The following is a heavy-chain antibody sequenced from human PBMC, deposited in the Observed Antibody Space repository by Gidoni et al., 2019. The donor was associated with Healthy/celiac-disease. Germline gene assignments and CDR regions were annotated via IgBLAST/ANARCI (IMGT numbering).Heavy chain of an antibody. CDR1: GGSISSSSYY. CDR2: IYYSGST. J-gene: IGHJ5*02. D-gene: IGHD3-9*01. V-gene: IGHV4-39*01. Sequence: QLQLQESGPGLVKPSATLSLSCTVSGGSISSSSYYWGWIRQPPGKGLEWIGSIYYSGSTYYNPSLKSRVTISVDTSKNQFSLKLSSVTAADTAVYYCARRPSLKERSWFDPWGQGTLVTVSS. CDR3: ARRPSLKERSWFDP.